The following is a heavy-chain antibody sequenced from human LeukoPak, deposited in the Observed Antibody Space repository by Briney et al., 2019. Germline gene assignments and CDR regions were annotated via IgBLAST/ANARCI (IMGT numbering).Heavy chain of an antibody. CDR3: ARDKTYYYGSSGYNLGY. V-gene: IGHV1-18*01. CDR1: GYTFTSYG. CDR2: ISAYNGNT. J-gene: IGHJ4*02. Sequence: ASVKVSCKASGYTFTSYGISWVRQAPGQGLEWMGWISAYNGNTNYAQKLQGRVTMTTDTSTSTAYMELRSLRSDDTAVYYCARDKTYYYGSSGYNLGYWGQGTLVTASS. D-gene: IGHD3-22*01.